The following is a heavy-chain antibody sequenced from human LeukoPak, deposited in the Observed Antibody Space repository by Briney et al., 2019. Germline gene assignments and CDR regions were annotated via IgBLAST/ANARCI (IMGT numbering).Heavy chain of an antibody. Sequence: PSETLSLTCTVSGGSISSYYWSWIRQPPGKGLEWIGYIYYSGSTNYNPSLKSRVTISVDTSKNQFSLKLRSVTAADTAVYYCARVLGSSWPNWFDPWGQGTLVTVSS. CDR1: GGSISSYY. CDR3: ARVLGSSWPNWFDP. CDR2: IYYSGST. V-gene: IGHV4-59*01. D-gene: IGHD6-13*01. J-gene: IGHJ5*02.